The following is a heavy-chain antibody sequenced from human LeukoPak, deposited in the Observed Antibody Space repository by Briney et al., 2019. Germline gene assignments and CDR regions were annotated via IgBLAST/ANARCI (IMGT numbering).Heavy chain of an antibody. CDR3: AKVMAGTVAFDI. Sequence: GASVKVSCKASGYTFSSYCMHWVRQAPGQGLEWMGIINPSGGGTTYAQKFQGRVTMTRDTSTSTVYMELSSLRSDDTAVYYCAKVMAGTVAFDIWGQGTMVTVSP. CDR2: INPSGGGT. J-gene: IGHJ3*02. D-gene: IGHD6-19*01. V-gene: IGHV1-46*01. CDR1: GYTFSSYC.